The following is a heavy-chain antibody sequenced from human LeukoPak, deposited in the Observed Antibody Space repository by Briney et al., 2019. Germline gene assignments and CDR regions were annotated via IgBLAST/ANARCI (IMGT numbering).Heavy chain of an antibody. Sequence: SETLSLTCTVSGVSISSYYWSWIRQPAGKELEWIGRIHTSGSTNYNPSLKSRVTMSVDTSKNQFSLKLSSVTAADTAVYYCARTGYYYDSSGYYYTDYWGQGTLVTVSS. V-gene: IGHV4-4*07. CDR2: IHTSGST. CDR3: ARTGYYYDSSGYYYTDY. J-gene: IGHJ4*02. D-gene: IGHD3-22*01. CDR1: GVSISSYY.